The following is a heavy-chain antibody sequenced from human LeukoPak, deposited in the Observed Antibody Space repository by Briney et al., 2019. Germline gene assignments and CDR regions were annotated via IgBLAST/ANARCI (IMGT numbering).Heavy chain of an antibody. V-gene: IGHV4-34*01. Sequence: PSETLSLTCTVSGASISGSGYYWSWIRQPPGKGLEWIGEINHSGSTNYNPSLKSRVTISVDTSENQFSLKLSSVTAADTAVYYCATLPTRRSSSWYRRPRDAFDIWGQGTMVTVPS. J-gene: IGHJ3*02. D-gene: IGHD6-13*01. CDR2: INHSGST. CDR1: GASISGSGYY. CDR3: ATLPTRRSSSWYRRPRDAFDI.